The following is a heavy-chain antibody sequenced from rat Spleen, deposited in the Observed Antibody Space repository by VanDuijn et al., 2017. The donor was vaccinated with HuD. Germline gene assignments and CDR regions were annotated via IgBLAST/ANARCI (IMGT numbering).Heavy chain of an antibody. CDR1: GLNFSDYY. CDR2: ISHEGSST. CDR3: ARPTTGIPFNY. Sequence: EVQLVESGGGLVQPGRSLKLSCAASGLNFSDYYMAWVRQAPKKGLEWVASISHEGSSTYYGDSVKGRFTISRDNAKSTLYLQVDSLRSEDTAIYYCARPTTGIPFNYWGQGVMVTVSS. D-gene: IGHD1-9*01. V-gene: IGHV5-22*01. J-gene: IGHJ2*01.